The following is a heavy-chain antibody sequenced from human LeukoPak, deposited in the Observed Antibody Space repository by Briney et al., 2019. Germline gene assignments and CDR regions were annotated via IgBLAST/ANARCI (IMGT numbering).Heavy chain of an antibody. Sequence: PGGSLRLSCAASGFTFSSYGMHWVRQAPGKGLEWVAFIRYDGSNKYYADSVKGRFTISRDNSKNTLYLQMNSLRAEDTAVYYCAKGSGHRYFDWKNDEYFQHWGQGTLVTVSS. CDR2: IRYDGSNK. CDR3: AKGSGHRYFDWKNDEYFQH. D-gene: IGHD3-9*01. CDR1: GFTFSSYG. V-gene: IGHV3-30*02. J-gene: IGHJ1*01.